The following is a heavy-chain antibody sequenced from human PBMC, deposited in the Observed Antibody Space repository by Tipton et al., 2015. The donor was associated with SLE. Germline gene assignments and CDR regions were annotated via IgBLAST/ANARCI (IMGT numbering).Heavy chain of an antibody. Sequence: TLSLTCTVSGGSISGHYLNWIRQSPGKGLEWIGYIYYSGSPLYNPSLKSRVTISVDTSKNQFSLKLNSITAADTAVYYCARGPTPVDPWGQGTLVIASS. CDR3: ARGPTPVDP. CDR1: GGSISGHY. CDR2: IYYSGSP. V-gene: IGHV4-59*11. J-gene: IGHJ5*02.